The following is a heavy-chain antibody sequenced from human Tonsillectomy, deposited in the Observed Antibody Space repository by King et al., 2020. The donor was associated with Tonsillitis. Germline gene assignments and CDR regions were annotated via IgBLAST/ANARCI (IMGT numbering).Heavy chain of an antibody. CDR2: TNSDGSST. CDR3: ARGYSGTYRIDY. CDR1: GFSFSSYW. V-gene: IGHV3-74*01. J-gene: IGHJ4*02. D-gene: IGHD1-26*01. Sequence: VQLVESGGGLVQPVGSLTLSCAASGFSFSSYWMHWVRHAPGKGLVWVSRTNSDGSSTTYADSVKGRFTISRDNAKNTLYLQMNSLGAEDTAVYYCARGYSGTYRIDYWGQGTLVTVSS.